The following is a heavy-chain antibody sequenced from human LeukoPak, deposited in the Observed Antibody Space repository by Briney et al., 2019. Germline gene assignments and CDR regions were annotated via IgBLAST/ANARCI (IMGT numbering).Heavy chain of an antibody. CDR2: IKQDGSEK. J-gene: IGHJ6*03. CDR1: GLTFSTSG. D-gene: IGHD6-19*01. CDR3: ARDQPYSSGWYYYYYMDV. V-gene: IGHV3-7*01. Sequence: PGGSLRLSCTASGLTFSTSGFNWVRQAPGKGLEWVANIKQDGSEKYYVDSVKGRFTISRDNARNSLYLQMNSLRAEDTAVYYCARDQPYSSGWYYYYYMDVWGKGTTVTVSS.